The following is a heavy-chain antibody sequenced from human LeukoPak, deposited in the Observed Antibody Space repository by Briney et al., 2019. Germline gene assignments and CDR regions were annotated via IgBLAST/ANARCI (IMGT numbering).Heavy chain of an antibody. CDR1: GYSFSTNM. V-gene: IGHV3-7*01. CDR2: ILPAGKES. Sequence: GGSLRLSCVVSGYSFSTNMMTWVRQAPGKGLEWVATILPAGKESYRVDSVKGRFIISRDNAKNSLFVEMNSLRHDDTALYYCMSAHGYWGQGTLVTVSS. CDR3: MSAHGY. J-gene: IGHJ4*02.